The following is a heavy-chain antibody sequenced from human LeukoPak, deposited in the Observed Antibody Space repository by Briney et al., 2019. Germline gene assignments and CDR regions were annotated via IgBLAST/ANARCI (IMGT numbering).Heavy chain of an antibody. Sequence: SETLSLTCTVSGGSIRSYYWSWIRQPPGKGLEWIGYIYYSRSTNYNPSLKSRVTISVDTSKNQFSLRLSSVTAADTAVYYCARAPDYNGFLYYFDYWGQGTLVTVSS. CDR3: ARAPDYNGFLYYFDY. V-gene: IGHV4-59*01. CDR2: IYYSRST. D-gene: IGHD2/OR15-2a*01. CDR1: GGSIRSYY. J-gene: IGHJ4*02.